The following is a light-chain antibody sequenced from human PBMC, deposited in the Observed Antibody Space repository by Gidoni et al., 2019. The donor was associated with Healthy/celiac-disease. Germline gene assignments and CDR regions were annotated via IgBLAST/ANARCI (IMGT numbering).Light chain of an antibody. V-gene: IGKV1-9*01. Sequence: DIQLTPSPSFLSASLGARVTITCRATQDISSSLAWYQQKPGKAPELLIYAASILQSGVPSRFSGRGSGTEFTLTISSLQPADFATYYCQQLNSYAFGQGTKVDSK. CDR3: QQLNSYA. CDR2: AAS. CDR1: QDISSS. J-gene: IGKJ2*01.